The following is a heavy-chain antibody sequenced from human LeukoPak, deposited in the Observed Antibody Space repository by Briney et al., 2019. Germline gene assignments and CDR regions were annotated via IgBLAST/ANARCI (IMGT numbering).Heavy chain of an antibody. CDR3: ARRVSGWYLVDY. V-gene: IGHV3-23*01. D-gene: IGHD6-19*01. CDR1: GFSFSSYA. CDR2: ITGSGGST. J-gene: IGHJ4*02. Sequence: PGGSLRLSCAASGFSFSSYAMSWVRQAPGEGLEWVSAITGSGGSTYYADSVKGRFTISKDNSKNTLYLQMNSLRAEDTAVYYCARRVSGWYLVDYWGQGALVTVSS.